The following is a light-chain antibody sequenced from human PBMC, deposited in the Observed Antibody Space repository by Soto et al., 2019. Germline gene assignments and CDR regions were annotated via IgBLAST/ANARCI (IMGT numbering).Light chain of an antibody. CDR1: QSVSSSY. CDR2: GAS. V-gene: IGKV3-20*01. CDR3: QRYNNWPRT. Sequence: EIVLTQSPGTLSLSPGERATLSCRASQSVSSSYSAWYQQKPGQAPRLLIYGASSRATGIPDRFSGSGSGTDFTLTISRLEPEDFAVYYCQRYNNWPRTFGQGTKVDIK. J-gene: IGKJ1*01.